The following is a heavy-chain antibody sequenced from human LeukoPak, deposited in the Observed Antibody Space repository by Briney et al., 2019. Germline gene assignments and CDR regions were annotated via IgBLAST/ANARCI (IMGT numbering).Heavy chain of an antibody. Sequence: GGSLRLSCAASGFTFSSYEMNWVRQAPGKGLEWVSYISSSGSTIYYADSMKGRFTISRDNAKNSLYLQMNSLRAEDTAVYYCASLVYCGGDCYTDYWGQGTLVTVSS. CDR3: ASLVYCGGDCYTDY. J-gene: IGHJ4*02. V-gene: IGHV3-48*03. CDR1: GFTFSSYE. D-gene: IGHD2-21*02. CDR2: ISSSGSTI.